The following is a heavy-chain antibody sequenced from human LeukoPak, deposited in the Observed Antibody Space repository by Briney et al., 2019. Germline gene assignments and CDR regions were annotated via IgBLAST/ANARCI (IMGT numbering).Heavy chain of an antibody. Sequence: SVKVSCKASGGTFSSYAISWVRQAPGQGLEWMGGIIPIFSTANYAQKFQGRVTITADESTSTVYMELSSLRSEDTAVYYCARTRWLQSPYYYYYYYMDVWGKGTTVTISS. CDR1: GGTFSSYA. CDR3: ARTRWLQSPYYYYYYYMDV. D-gene: IGHD5-24*01. J-gene: IGHJ6*03. CDR2: IIPIFSTA. V-gene: IGHV1-69*13.